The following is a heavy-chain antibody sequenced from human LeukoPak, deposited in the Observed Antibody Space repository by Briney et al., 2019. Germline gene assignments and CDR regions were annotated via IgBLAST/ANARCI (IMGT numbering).Heavy chain of an antibody. V-gene: IGHV4-59*01. Sequence: SETLSLTCTVSGGSITDYYWSWIRQPPGKGLEWIGYIYYSGNTNYNPSLKSRVTISVDTSKNQFSLKLRSVTAADTAVYYCAREGPEAFDYWGQGTLVTVSS. CDR1: GGSITDYY. J-gene: IGHJ4*02. CDR3: AREGPEAFDY. CDR2: IYYSGNT.